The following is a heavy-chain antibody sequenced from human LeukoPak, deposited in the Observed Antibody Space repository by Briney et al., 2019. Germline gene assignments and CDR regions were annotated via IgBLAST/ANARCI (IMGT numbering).Heavy chain of an antibody. J-gene: IGHJ5*02. V-gene: IGHV4-38-2*02. CDR2: VYHTGAT. CDR3: ARDLGLTISANWFDP. CDR1: GYSISSGYF. D-gene: IGHD3-9*01. Sequence: SETLSLTCGVSGYSISSGYFWVWIRQPPGKGLEGIGSVYHTGATYYNPSLRSPVTISVDTSKNQFSLELNSVTAADTAVYYCARDLGLTISANWFDPWGQGTLVTVSS.